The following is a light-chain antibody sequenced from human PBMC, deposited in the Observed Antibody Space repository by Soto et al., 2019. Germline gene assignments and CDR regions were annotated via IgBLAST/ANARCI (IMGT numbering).Light chain of an antibody. CDR3: QQRHMWPIT. J-gene: IGKJ5*01. Sequence: EVVLTQSPVTLSLSPGEIATLSCRSSQSFRGLLAWYQQNPVHAPSLLIYDAYNRATGIPPRFSGSGSGTDFTLTISRLEPEDSAVYYCQQRHMWPITFGQATRLEIK. V-gene: IGKV3-11*01. CDR2: DAY. CDR1: QSFRGL.